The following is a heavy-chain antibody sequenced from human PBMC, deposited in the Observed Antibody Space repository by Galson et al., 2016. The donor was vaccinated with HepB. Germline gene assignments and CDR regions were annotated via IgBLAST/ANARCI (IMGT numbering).Heavy chain of an antibody. CDR1: GFTVSDYY. Sequence: SLRLSCAASGFTVSDYYMTWVRQAPGKGLEWVSVVFLGGSTYYAQSVEGRFTISRDDSKNTLHLQMNSLTAEDTAVYFCARTSYPEGTGTHCVNFRYSYYCMDVWGKGTRVTVSS. CDR3: ARTSYPEGTGTHCVNFRYSYYCMDV. CDR2: VFLGGST. V-gene: IGHV3-53*01. J-gene: IGHJ6*03. D-gene: IGHD2-8*02.